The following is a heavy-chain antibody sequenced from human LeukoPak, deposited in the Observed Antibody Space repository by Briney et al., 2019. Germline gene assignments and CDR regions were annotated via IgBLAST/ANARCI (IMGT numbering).Heavy chain of an antibody. CDR1: GVTFSSYA. D-gene: IGHD6-13*01. Sequence: SVKVSCKASGVTFSSYAISWVRHAPGQGLEWMGRIIPILGIANYAQKFQGRVTITADKSTSTAYMELSSLRSEDTAVYYCASVWGIAAAGTFDYWGQGTLVTVSS. V-gene: IGHV1-69*04. J-gene: IGHJ4*02. CDR2: IIPILGIA. CDR3: ASVWGIAAAGTFDY.